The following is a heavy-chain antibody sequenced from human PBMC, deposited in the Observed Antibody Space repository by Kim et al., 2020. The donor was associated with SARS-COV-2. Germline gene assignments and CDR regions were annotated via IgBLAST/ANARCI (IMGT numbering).Heavy chain of an antibody. D-gene: IGHD3-22*01. V-gene: IGHV3-30*04. CDR3: ARMNYYDSSGRTPLSAVGDYYYYGMDV. CDR1: GFTFSSYA. CDR2: ISYDGSNK. Sequence: GGSLRLSCAASGFTFSSYAMHWVRQAPGKGLEWVALISYDGSNKYYADSVTGRFTISRDNSKNTLYLQMNSLRAEDTALYYCARMNYYDSSGRTPLSAVGDYYYYGMDVWGQGTTVTVSS. J-gene: IGHJ6*02.